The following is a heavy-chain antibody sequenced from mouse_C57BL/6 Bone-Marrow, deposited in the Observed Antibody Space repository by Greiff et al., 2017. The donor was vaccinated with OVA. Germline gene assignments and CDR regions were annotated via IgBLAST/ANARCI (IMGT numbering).Heavy chain of an antibody. J-gene: IGHJ1*03. CDR3: ARGTGTDWYFDV. Sequence: EVKLVESGGGLVKPGGSLKLSCAASGFTFSSYAMSWVRQTPEKRLEWVATISDGGSYTYYPDNVKGRFTISRDNAKNNLYLQMSHLKSEDTAMYYCARGTGTDWYFDVWGTGTTVTVSS. V-gene: IGHV5-4*03. D-gene: IGHD4-1*01. CDR2: ISDGGSYT. CDR1: GFTFSSYA.